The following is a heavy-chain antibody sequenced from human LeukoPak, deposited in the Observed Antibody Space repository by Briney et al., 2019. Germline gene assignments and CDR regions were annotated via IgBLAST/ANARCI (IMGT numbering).Heavy chain of an antibody. Sequence: GGSLRFSCAASGFTFSHYAMHWVRRAPGKGLEWITFVSAEGDRRYYADSVKGRFTISRDDSKNTLYLQMNSLRPEDSALYYCVRDLSGHYSFDHWGQRALVTVSS. J-gene: IGHJ4*02. CDR2: VSAEGDRR. CDR1: GFTFSHYA. CDR3: VRDLSGHYSFDH. D-gene: IGHD4-17*01. V-gene: IGHV3-30*04.